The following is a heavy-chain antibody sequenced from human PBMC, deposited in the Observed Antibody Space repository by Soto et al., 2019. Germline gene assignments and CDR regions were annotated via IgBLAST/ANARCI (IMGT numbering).Heavy chain of an antibody. CDR1: GFTFNVYA. CDR3: AKSWDVVGASTGDYFDS. Sequence: EVQLLESGGGLVLPGGSLRLSCAASGFTFNVYAMSWVRQAPGKGLEWVSTIRNDGGTTDYADSVKGRFTISRDNSKNTLSLHMNSLRPDDTAVYSCAKSWDVVGASTGDYFDSWGQGTLVAVSS. V-gene: IGHV3-23*01. J-gene: IGHJ4*02. CDR2: IRNDGGTT. D-gene: IGHD1-26*01.